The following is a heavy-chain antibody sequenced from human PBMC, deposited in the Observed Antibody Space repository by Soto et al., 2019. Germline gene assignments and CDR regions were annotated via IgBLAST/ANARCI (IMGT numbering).Heavy chain of an antibody. J-gene: IGHJ4*02. CDR2: IYYSGST. CDR3: ARDSYNFDD. Sequence: SETLSLTCTVSGGSIRSYYWSWIRLPPGKGLEWIGYIYYSGSTDYNPSLKSRVTISVDTSKNQFSLKLRSVTAADRAVYYCARDSYNFDDWGQGILVTVS. V-gene: IGHV4-59*01. D-gene: IGHD5-18*01. CDR1: GGSIRSYY.